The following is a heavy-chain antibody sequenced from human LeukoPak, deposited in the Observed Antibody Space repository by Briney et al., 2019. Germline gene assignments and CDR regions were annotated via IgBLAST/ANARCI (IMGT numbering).Heavy chain of an antibody. D-gene: IGHD3-3*01. CDR3: ARGAGRKDYNFWSGWFDP. Sequence: PGGSLRLSCAASGFTFSNYAIPWVRQAPGKGLEWVAVIAYDGGYKYYADSVKGRFTISRDNSKNTLYLQMNSLRAEDTAMYYCARGAGRKDYNFWSGWFDPWGQGTLVTVSS. J-gene: IGHJ5*02. CDR2: IAYDGGYK. V-gene: IGHV3-30-3*01. CDR1: GFTFSNYA.